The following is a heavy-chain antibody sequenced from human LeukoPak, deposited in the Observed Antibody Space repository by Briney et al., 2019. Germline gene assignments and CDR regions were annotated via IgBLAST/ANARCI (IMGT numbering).Heavy chain of an antibody. J-gene: IGHJ5*02. D-gene: IGHD1-14*01. Sequence: SETLSLTCTVSGDSISSGDYYWSWIRQPAGKGLEWIGRISSSGSTNYNPSLKSRVTISVDTSKNQFSLKLNSVTAADTAVYYCAREGTVRWFDPWGQGTLVTVSS. CDR1: GDSISSGDYY. V-gene: IGHV4-61*02. CDR2: ISSSGST. CDR3: AREGTVRWFDP.